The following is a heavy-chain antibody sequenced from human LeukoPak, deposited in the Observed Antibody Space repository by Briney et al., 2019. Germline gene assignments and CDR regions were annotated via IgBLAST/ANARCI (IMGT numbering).Heavy chain of an antibody. CDR1: GYTFTGYY. CDR2: INPNSGGT. D-gene: IGHD3-9*01. J-gene: IGHJ4*02. Sequence: ASVKVSCKASGYTFTGYYMHWVRQAPGQGLEWMGWINPNSGGTNYAQKFQGRVAMTRDTSISTAYMELSRLRSDDTAVYYCARVAHFDWLSTFDYWGQGTLVTVSS. V-gene: IGHV1-2*02. CDR3: ARVAHFDWLSTFDY.